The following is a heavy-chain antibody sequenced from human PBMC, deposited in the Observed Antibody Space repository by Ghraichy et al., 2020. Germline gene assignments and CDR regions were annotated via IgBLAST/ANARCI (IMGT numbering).Heavy chain of an antibody. CDR2: ISSSSSYI. D-gene: IGHD6-6*01. CDR3: ARDWPRGSSSRYYYYGMDV. J-gene: IGHJ6*02. Sequence: GGSLRLSCAASGFTFSSYTMNWVRQAPGKGLEWVSSISSSSSYIYYADSVKGRFTISRDNAKNSLYLQMNSLRAEDTAVYYCARDWPRGSSSRYYYYGMDVWGQGTTVTVSS. V-gene: IGHV3-21*01. CDR1: GFTFSSYT.